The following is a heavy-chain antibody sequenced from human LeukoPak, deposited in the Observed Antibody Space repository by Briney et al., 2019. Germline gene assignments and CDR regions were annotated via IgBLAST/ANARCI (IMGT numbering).Heavy chain of an antibody. CDR2: INPNSGGT. Sequence: ASGKVSCKASGYTFTGYYMHWVRQAPGQGLEWMGWINPNSGGTNYAQKFQGRVTMTRETSISTAYMELSRLRSDDTAVYYCVRGGYYDILTGYLNYWGQGTLVTVSS. CDR3: VRGGYYDILTGYLNY. CDR1: GYTFTGYY. D-gene: IGHD3-9*01. J-gene: IGHJ4*02. V-gene: IGHV1-2*02.